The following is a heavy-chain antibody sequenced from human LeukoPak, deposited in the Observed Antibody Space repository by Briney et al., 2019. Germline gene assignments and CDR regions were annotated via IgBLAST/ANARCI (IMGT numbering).Heavy chain of an antibody. V-gene: IGHV3-30*02. Sequence: GGSLRLSCAASGFTFSSYGMHWVRQAPGKGLEWVAFIRYDGSNKYYADSVKGRFTISRDNSKNTLYLQMNSLRAEDTAVYYCAKDSYYDSSGYPLFDYWGQGTLVTVSS. J-gene: IGHJ4*02. CDR3: AKDSYYDSSGYPLFDY. CDR2: IRYDGSNK. CDR1: GFTFSSYG. D-gene: IGHD3-22*01.